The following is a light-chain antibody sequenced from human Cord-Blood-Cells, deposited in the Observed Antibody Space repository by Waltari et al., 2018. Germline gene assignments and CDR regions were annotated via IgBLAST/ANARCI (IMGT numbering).Light chain of an antibody. V-gene: IGLV1-47*01. J-gene: IGLJ3*02. CDR2: RNN. CDR1: SSNIGSNY. CDR3: AAWDDSLSGRV. Sequence: QSVLTQPPSASGTPGQRVTISCSGSSSNIGSNYVYWYQQLPGTAPNLLSYRNNQRPSGVPARFSGYKSGTSASLAISGLRSEDEADYYWAAWDDSLSGRVFGGGTKLTVL.